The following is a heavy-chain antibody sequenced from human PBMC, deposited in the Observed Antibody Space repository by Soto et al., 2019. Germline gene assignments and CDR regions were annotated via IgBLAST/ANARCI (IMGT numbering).Heavy chain of an antibody. CDR3: ARIPRYSFPTSDPLDN. J-gene: IGHJ1*01. Sequence: AASVKVSCKASGGTFNTYTFSWVRQAPGQGLEWMGSIIPIFGTTHYAQSFQGRLSITADQSSTTTYMELRSLTSHDTALYYCARIPRYSFPTSDPLDNWGQGTLVTV. D-gene: IGHD1-26*01. CDR2: IIPIFGTT. CDR1: GGTFNTYT. V-gene: IGHV1-69*13.